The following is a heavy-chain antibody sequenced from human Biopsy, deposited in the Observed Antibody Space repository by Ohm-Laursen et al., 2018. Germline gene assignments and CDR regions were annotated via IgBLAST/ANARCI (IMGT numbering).Heavy chain of an antibody. CDR1: GLIFSDYY. J-gene: IGHJ4*02. CDR3: ALAAAQTVTHFDY. Sequence: LRLSCAASGLIFSDYYMTWFRQAPGKGLEWVSTISGNSDIIYDTDSVKGRFTISRDNSKNTLYLQMNSLRADDTAVYYCALAAAQTVTHFDYWGQGTLVTVSS. CDR2: ISGNSDII. V-gene: IGHV3-23*01. D-gene: IGHD4-17*01.